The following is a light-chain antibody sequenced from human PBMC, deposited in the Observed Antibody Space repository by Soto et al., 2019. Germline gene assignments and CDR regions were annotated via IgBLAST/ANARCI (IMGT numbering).Light chain of an antibody. J-gene: IGKJ4*01. CDR3: QQSYSTPLT. CDR1: QSISGN. CDR2: GAS. Sequence: EIVMTQSPGTLSVSPGEIATLSFSASQSISGNLVWYQQKPGQAPRLLIYGASTRATGIPARFSGSGSGTEFTLTISSLQSEDFAVYYCQQSYSTPLTFGGGTKVDI. V-gene: IGKV3-15*01.